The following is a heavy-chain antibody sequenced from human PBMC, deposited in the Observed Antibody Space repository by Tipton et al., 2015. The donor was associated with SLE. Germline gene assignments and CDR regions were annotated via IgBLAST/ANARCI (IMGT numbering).Heavy chain of an antibody. D-gene: IGHD1-20*01. Sequence: TLSLTCTVSGGPIGSDFWDWIRQPPGKGLEWIGQIDHTGSTQYNPLLESRLTISIDKSKGQFSLQLTSVTAADTAVYYCARGGNWNYFDRWGPGAPVTVSS. CDR1: GGPIGSDF. CDR2: IDHTGST. V-gene: IGHV4-59*01. J-gene: IGHJ4*02. CDR3: ARGGNWNYFDR.